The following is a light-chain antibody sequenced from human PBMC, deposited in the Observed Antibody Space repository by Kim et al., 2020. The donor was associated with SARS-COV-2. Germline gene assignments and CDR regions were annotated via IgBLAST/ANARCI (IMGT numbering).Light chain of an antibody. CDR3: SSYTSKSTLYV. Sequence: QSITISCTGTSSDVGGYNYVSWYQQHPGKAPKLMIYGVSNRPSGVSNRFSGSKSGNTASLTISGLQAEDEADYYCSSYTSKSTLYVFGIGTKVTV. J-gene: IGLJ1*01. CDR1: SSDVGGYNY. CDR2: GVS. V-gene: IGLV2-14*03.